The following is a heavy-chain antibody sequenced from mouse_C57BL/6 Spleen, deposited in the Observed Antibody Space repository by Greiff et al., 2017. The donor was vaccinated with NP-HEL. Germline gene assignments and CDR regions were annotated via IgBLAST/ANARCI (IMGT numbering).Heavy chain of an antibody. CDR2: IDPSDSYP. CDR1: GYTFTSYW. Sequence: VQLQQPGAELVKPGASVKLSCKASGYTFTSYWMQWVKQRPGQGLEWIGEIDPSDSYPNYNQKFKGKATLTVDTSSSTAYMQLSSLTSEDSAVYYCARSEASYYFDYWGQGTTLTVSS. V-gene: IGHV1-50*01. D-gene: IGHD3-2*02. CDR3: ARSEASYYFDY. J-gene: IGHJ2*01.